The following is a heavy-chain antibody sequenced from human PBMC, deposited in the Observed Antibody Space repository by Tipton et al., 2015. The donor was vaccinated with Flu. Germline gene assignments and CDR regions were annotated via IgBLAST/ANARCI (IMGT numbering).Heavy chain of an antibody. CDR1: GGSISSSSYY. Sequence: TLSLTCTVSGGSISSSSYYWGWIRQPPGKGLEWIGSIYYSGGTYYNPSLKSRVTISVDTSKNQFSLKLSSVTAADTAVYYCARLYYDILTGSYYFDYWGQGTLVTVSS. D-gene: IGHD3-9*01. CDR2: IYYSGGT. CDR3: ARLYYDILTGSYYFDY. J-gene: IGHJ4*02. V-gene: IGHV4-39*07.